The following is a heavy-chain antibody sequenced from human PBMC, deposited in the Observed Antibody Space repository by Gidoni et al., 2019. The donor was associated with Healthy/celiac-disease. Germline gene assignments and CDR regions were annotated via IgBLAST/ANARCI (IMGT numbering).Heavy chain of an antibody. CDR2: ISGSGGST. D-gene: IGHD3-10*01. Sequence: FSSYAMSWVRQAPGKGLEWVSAISGSGGSTYYADSVKGRFTISRDNSKNTLYLQMNSLRAEDTAVYYCAKVLITMVRGVIIEGGFDYWGQGTLVTVSS. CDR1: FSSYA. CDR3: AKVLITMVRGVIIEGGFDY. J-gene: IGHJ4*02. V-gene: IGHV3-23*01.